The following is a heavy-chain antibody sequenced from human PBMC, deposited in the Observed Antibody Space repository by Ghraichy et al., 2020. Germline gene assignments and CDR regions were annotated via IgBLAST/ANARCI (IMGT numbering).Heavy chain of an antibody. J-gene: IGHJ3*02. CDR3: ARDSPVRITIFGVDDAFDI. D-gene: IGHD3-3*01. CDR1: GGTFSSYA. V-gene: IGHV1-69*04. CDR2: IIPILGIA. Sequence: SVKVSCKASGGTFSSYAISWVRQAPGQGLEWMGRIIPILGIANYAQKFQGRVTITADKSTSTAYMELSSLRSEDTAVYYCARDSPVRITIFGVDDAFDIWGQGTMVTVSS.